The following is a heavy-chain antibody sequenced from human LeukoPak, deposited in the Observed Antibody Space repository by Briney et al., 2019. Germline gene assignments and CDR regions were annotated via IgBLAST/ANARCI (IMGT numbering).Heavy chain of an antibody. CDR1: GGSISSYY. J-gene: IGHJ6*03. V-gene: IGHV4-59*01. CDR2: IYYSGST. Sequence: SETLSLTCTVSGGSISSYYWSWIRQPPGKGLEWIGYIYYSGSTNYNPSLKSRVTISVDTSKNQFSLKLSSVTAADTAVYYCARGARDCSSTSCSYYYYMDVWGKGTTVTVSS. CDR3: ARGARDCSSTSCSYYYYMDV. D-gene: IGHD2-2*01.